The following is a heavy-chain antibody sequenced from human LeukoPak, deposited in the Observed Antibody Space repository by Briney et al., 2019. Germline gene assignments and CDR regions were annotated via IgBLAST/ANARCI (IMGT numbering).Heavy chain of an antibody. CDR1: GYTFTDYY. CDR3: SREDY. Sequence: ASVKVSCKASGYTFTDYYLFWVRQAPGHGLEWMAWINPKSGDTRFAQRFDGRVTLTRDTSISTVYMELNSLTPDDTAIYYCSREDYWGQGTLVTVSS. CDR2: INPKSGDT. V-gene: IGHV1-2*02. J-gene: IGHJ4*02.